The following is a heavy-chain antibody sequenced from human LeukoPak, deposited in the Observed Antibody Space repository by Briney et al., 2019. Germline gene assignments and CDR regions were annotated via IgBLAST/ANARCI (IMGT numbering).Heavy chain of an antibody. CDR1: GFTFSSDA. D-gene: IGHD5-12*01. CDR2: IKSKTDGGTT. J-gene: IGHJ6*03. V-gene: IGHV3-15*01. CDR3: STQVATTYYYYYYMDV. Sequence: GGSLRLSCAASGFTFSSDAMSWVRQAPGKGLEWVGRIKSKTDGGTTDYAAPVKGRFTISRDDSKNTLYLQMNSLKTEDTAVYYCSTQVATTYYYYYYMDVWGKGTTVTVSS.